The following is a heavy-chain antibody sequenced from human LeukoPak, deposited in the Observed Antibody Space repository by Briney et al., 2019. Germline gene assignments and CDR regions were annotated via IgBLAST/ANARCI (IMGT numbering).Heavy chain of an antibody. D-gene: IGHD3-9*01. CDR3: ARGTYYYDILTGYYWGWQGFDI. Sequence: SETLSLTCAVYGGSFSGYYWGWIRQPPGKGLEWIGSIYHSGSTYYNPSLKSRVTISVDTSKNQFSLKLSSVTAADTAVYYCARGTYYYDILTGYYWGWQGFDIWGQGTMVTVSS. J-gene: IGHJ3*02. V-gene: IGHV4-38-2*01. CDR2: IYHSGST. CDR1: GGSFSGYY.